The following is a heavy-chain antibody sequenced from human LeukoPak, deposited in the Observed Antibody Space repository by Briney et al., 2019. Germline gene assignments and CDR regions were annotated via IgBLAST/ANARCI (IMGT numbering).Heavy chain of an antibody. CDR2: INHSGST. J-gene: IGHJ6*03. CDR3: ARGVDWSYNYYYYMDV. V-gene: IGHV4-34*01. CDR1: GGSFSGYY. D-gene: IGHD3-9*01. Sequence: SETLSLTCAVYGGSFSGYYWSWIRQPPGKGLEWIGEINHSGSTNYNPSLKSRVTISVDTSKNQFSLKLSSVTVADTAVYYCARGVDWSYNYYYYMDVWGKGTTVTVSS.